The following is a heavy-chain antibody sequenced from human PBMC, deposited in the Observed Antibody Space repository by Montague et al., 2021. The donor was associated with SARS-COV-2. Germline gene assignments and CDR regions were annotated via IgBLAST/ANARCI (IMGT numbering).Heavy chain of an antibody. Sequence: SLRLSCAASGFTFSSYAMHWVRQAPGKGLEWVAAITYDGSNTYYADSVKGRFTISRDNSKNTLYLQMNSLRAEDTAVYYCARVLGGYYGMDVWGQGTTVTVSS. CDR2: ITYDGSNT. CDR1: GFTFSSYA. CDR3: ARVLGGYYGMDV. J-gene: IGHJ6*02. D-gene: IGHD6-13*01. V-gene: IGHV3-30-3*01.